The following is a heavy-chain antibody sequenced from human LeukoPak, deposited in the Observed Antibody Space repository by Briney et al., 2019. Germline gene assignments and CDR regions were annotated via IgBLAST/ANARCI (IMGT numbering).Heavy chain of an antibody. J-gene: IGHJ4*02. CDR3: AKSDWWSPCDF. CDR1: VYTFTKTH. D-gene: IGHD2-8*02. V-gene: IGHV1-46*01. Sequence: ASVKVSFMSSVYTFTKTHIDWVRQAPGQGLEWMGIINTSGGGTSYAQKFQGRVTMTSDTSTSTVNMELSSLRSADTAMYYCAKSDWWSPCDFWGQGTLITVSS. CDR2: INTSGGGT.